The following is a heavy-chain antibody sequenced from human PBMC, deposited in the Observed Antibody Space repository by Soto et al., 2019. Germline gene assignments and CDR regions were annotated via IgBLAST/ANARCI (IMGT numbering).Heavy chain of an antibody. CDR1: GGTFSSYA. CDR3: ARVLGYNSSWWRHTAFDI. CDR2: ISAHTGNT. D-gene: IGHD6-13*01. V-gene: IGHV1-18*01. J-gene: IGHJ3*02. Sequence: ASVKVSCKASGGTFSSYAFSWVRQAPGQGLEWMGWISAHTGNTNYAQKFQGRVTMTTDTSTSTAYMELRSLRSDDTAVYYCARVLGYNSSWWRHTAFDIWGQGTMVTVSS.